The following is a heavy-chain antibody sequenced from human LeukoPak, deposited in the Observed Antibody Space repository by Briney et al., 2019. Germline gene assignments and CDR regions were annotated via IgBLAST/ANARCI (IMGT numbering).Heavy chain of an antibody. CDR1: GGSFSGYY. Sequence: SETLSLTWAVYGGSFSGYYWSWIRQPPGKGLEWIGEINHSGSTNYNPSLKSRVTISVDTSKNQFSLKLSSVTAADTAVYYCATNYYDSSGYYHYFDYWGQGTLVTVSS. J-gene: IGHJ4*02. CDR3: ATNYYDSSGYYHYFDY. V-gene: IGHV4-34*01. D-gene: IGHD3-22*01. CDR2: INHSGST.